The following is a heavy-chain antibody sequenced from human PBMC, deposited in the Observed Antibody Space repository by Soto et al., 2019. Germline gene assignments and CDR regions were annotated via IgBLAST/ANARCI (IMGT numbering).Heavy chain of an antibody. CDR2: IYHSGST. V-gene: IGHV4-30-2*01. Sequence: PSDTLSHTCSISGGSISSSGYSGSWIRQPPGKGLEWIGYIYHSGSTYYNPSLKSRVTISVDRSKNQFSLKLSSVTAADTAVYYCARGRTVGHYFDYWGQGTLVTVSS. CDR1: GGSISSSGYS. J-gene: IGHJ4*02. CDR3: ARGRTVGHYFDY.